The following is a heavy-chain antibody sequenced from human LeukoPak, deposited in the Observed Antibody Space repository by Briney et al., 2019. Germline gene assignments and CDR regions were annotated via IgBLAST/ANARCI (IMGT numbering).Heavy chain of an antibody. CDR3: ARESRVRATRRAFDI. CDR2: IYYSGST. D-gene: IGHD1-26*01. J-gene: IGHJ3*02. Sequence: SETLSLTCTVSGGSISSSSYYWGWIRQPPGKGLEWIGSIYYSGSTYYNPSLKSRVTISVDTSKNQFSLKLSSVTAADTAVYYCARESRVRATRRAFDIWGQGTMVTVSS. CDR1: GGSISSSSYY. V-gene: IGHV4-39*07.